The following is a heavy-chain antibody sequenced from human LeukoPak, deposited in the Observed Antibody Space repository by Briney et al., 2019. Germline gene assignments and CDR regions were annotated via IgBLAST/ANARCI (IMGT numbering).Heavy chain of an antibody. V-gene: IGHV3-21*01. CDR1: GFTFSTYS. D-gene: IGHD1-26*01. CDR2: ISSSSSYI. Sequence: PGGSLRLSCAASGFTFSTYSMNWVRQAPGKALEWVSSISSSSSYIYYADSVKGRFTISRDNAKNSLYLQMNSLRAEDTAAYYCASSGSSLFDPWGQGTLVTVSS. J-gene: IGHJ5*02. CDR3: ASSGSSLFDP.